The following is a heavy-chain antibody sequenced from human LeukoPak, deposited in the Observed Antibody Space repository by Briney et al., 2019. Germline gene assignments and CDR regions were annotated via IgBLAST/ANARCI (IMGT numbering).Heavy chain of an antibody. CDR2: ISSSGSTI. Sequence: GGSLRLSCAASGFTFSSYEMNWVRPAPGKGLEWVSYISSSGSTIYYADSVKGRFTISRDNAKNSLYLQMNSLRAEDTAVYYCARGIEWEYCGGDCSAGYFDYWGQGTLVTVSS. V-gene: IGHV3-48*03. CDR1: GFTFSSYE. CDR3: ARGIEWEYCGGDCSAGYFDY. J-gene: IGHJ4*02. D-gene: IGHD2-21*02.